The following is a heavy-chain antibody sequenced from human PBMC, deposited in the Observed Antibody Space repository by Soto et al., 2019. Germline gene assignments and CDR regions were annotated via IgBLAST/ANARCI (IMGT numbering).Heavy chain of an antibody. V-gene: IGHV4-30-4*01. CDR2: IYYSGST. J-gene: IGHJ6*02. CDR3: AREVGGYDILTGYYTYYGMDV. CDR1: GGSISSGDYY. Sequence: SETLSLTCTVSGGSISSGDYYWSWIRQPPGKGLEWIGYIYYSGSTYYNPSLKSRVTISVDTSKNQFSLKLSPVTAADTAVYYCAREVGGYDILTGYYTYYGMDVWGQGTTVTVS. D-gene: IGHD3-9*01.